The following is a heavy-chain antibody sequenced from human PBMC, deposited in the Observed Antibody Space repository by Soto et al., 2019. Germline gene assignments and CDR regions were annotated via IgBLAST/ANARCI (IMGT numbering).Heavy chain of an antibody. D-gene: IGHD3-22*01. Sequence: SETLSLTCTVAGGSISSYYWSWIRQPPGKGLEWIAYIYYSGSTNYNPSLKSRVSISVDTSKNQFSLKLSSVTAADTAVYYCARDYDSSGDYWGQGTLVTVSS. CDR1: GGSISSYY. V-gene: IGHV4-59*08. J-gene: IGHJ4*02. CDR2: IYYSGST. CDR3: ARDYDSSGDY.